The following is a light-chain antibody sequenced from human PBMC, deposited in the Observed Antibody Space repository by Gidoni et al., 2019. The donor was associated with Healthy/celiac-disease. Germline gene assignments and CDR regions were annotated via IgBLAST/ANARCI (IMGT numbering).Light chain of an antibody. J-gene: IGLJ3*02. CDR3: AAWDDSLNGRV. V-gene: IGLV1-44*01. CDR1: SSNIGSNT. Sequence: QSFLTQPPSASGPPGQRVTIPCSGSSSNIGSNTVNWYQQLPGTAPKLLIYSNNQRPSGVPDRFSGSKSGTSASLAISGLQSEDEADYYCAAWDDSLNGRVFGGGTKLTVL. CDR2: SNN.